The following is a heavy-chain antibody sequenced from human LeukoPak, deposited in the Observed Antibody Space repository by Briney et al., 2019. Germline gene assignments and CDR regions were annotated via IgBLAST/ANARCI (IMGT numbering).Heavy chain of an antibody. Sequence: GGSLRLSCAASGFTFSDYYMTWVRQAPGKGLEWVSEIYSDGSTYYAASVKGRFSISRDSSKNTVYLQMNSLRAEDTAVYYCARELREHGVFDIWGQGTMVTVSS. CDR3: ARELREHGVFDI. CDR2: IYSDGST. CDR1: GFTFSDYY. V-gene: IGHV3-53*01. J-gene: IGHJ3*02. D-gene: IGHD1-26*01.